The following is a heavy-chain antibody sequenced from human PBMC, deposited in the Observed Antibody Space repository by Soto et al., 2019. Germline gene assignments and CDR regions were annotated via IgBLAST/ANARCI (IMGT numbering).Heavy chain of an antibody. V-gene: IGHV3-30-3*01. D-gene: IGHD3-3*01. CDR3: ARETYYEFWSGPYFGRYL. CDR1: GFTFSSYA. J-gene: IGHJ6*02. Sequence: QVQLVESGGGVVQPGRSLRLSCAASGFTFSSYAMHWVRQAPGKGLEWVAVISDDGSNKYYADSVKGRFTISRDNSKITLCLQISSLRAEDTAWYYSARETYYEFWSGPYFGRYLWGQGTTVTVSS. CDR2: ISDDGSNK.